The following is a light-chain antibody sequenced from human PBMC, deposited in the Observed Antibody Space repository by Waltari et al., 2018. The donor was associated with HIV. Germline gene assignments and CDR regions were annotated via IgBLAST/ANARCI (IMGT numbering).Light chain of an antibody. CDR3: QSYDSAPSGWV. J-gene: IGLJ3*02. CDR2: GNS. V-gene: IGLV1-40*01. Sequence: QSVLTQPPSVSGAPGQRVTISCTGSSSNIGAGYDVHWYEQLPGSAPKLLIYGNSNRLEGGRDRVSGSKSGTSASLAITGIKAEDEADYDCQSYDSAPSGWVFGGGTKLTVL. CDR1: SSNIGAGYD.